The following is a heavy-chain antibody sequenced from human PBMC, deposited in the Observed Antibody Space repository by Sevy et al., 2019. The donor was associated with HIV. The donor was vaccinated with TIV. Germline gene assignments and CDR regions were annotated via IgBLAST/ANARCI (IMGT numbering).Heavy chain of an antibody. D-gene: IGHD3-10*01. CDR3: ARRGQLANSYYGMDV. CDR2: IYHSGST. CDR1: GGSISGYY. Sequence: SETLSLTCSVSGGSISGYYWSWIRQPPGKGLEWIGYIYHSGSTIYNPSLNSRVTISVDTAKTQFSLKLTSVIAADTAVYYCARRGQLANSYYGMDVWGQGTTVTVSS. J-gene: IGHJ6*02. V-gene: IGHV4-59*12.